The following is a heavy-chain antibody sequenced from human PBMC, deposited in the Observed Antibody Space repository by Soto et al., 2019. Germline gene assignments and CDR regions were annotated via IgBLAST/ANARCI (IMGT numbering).Heavy chain of an antibody. CDR3: SKYPQQWLTIFDD. CDR2: ISSSGSTI. J-gene: IGHJ4*02. V-gene: IGHV3-11*01. Sequence: GGSLRLSCVASGFTFSDYYMSWIRQAPGKGLEWVSYISSSGSTIYYADSVKGRFTISRDNSKNTLFLQMNSLRAGDTAVYYSSKYPQQWLTIFDDWGQGALVTVSS. D-gene: IGHD6-19*01. CDR1: GFTFSDYY.